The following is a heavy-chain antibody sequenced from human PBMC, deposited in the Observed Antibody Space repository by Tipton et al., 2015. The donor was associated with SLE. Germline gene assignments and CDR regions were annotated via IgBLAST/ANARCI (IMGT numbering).Heavy chain of an antibody. CDR2: IIPIFATP. Sequence: QLVQSGPEVKKPGSSVKVSCKASGGTFSSSAISWVRQAPGQGLEWMGGIIPIFATPNYAQRFQGRVTITAVRSTSTAYMELGGLRSADTAVYYCAAGYCSGGSCSLDFWGQGTLVTVSS. CDR1: GGTFSSSA. D-gene: IGHD2-15*01. J-gene: IGHJ4*02. CDR3: AAGYCSGGSCSLDF. V-gene: IGHV1-69*06.